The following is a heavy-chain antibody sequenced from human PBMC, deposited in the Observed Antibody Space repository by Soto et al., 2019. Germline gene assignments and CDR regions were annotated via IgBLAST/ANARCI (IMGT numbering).Heavy chain of an antibody. V-gene: IGHV4-34*01. Sequence: SETLSLTSAVHGGSFSGYYWSWIRHPPGKGLEWIGEINHSGSTNYNPSLKSRVTIPVDTSKNQFSLRLTSVTAADTAVYYCARRGVRAAATNWFDPWGQGALVNVSS. CDR2: INHSGST. CDR1: GGSFSGYY. CDR3: ARRGVRAAATNWFDP. D-gene: IGHD6-13*01. J-gene: IGHJ5*02.